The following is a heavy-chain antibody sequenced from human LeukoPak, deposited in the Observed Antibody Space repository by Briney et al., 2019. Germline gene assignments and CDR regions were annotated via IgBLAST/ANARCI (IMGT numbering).Heavy chain of an antibody. V-gene: IGHV3-23*01. CDR3: AKRGVVIRVILVGLHKEAYYFDS. D-gene: IGHD3-22*01. CDR2: ISDSGGST. CDR1: GITLSNYG. Sequence: GGSLRLSCAVSGITLSNYGMSWVRQAPGKGLEWVAGISDSGGSTNYADSVKGRFTISRDNPKNTLFLQMNSLRAEDTAVYFCAKRGVVIRVILVGLHKEAYYFDSWGQGALVTVSS. J-gene: IGHJ4*02.